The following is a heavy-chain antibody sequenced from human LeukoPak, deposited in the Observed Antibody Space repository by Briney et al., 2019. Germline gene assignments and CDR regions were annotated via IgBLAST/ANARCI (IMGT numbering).Heavy chain of an antibody. CDR1: GFTFSSYW. D-gene: IGHD3-3*01. J-gene: IGHJ4*02. CDR2: IKQDGSER. V-gene: IGHV3-7*01. Sequence: GGSLRLSCAASGFTFSSYWMSWVRQAPGKGLEWVANIKQDGSERYYVDSVKGRFTISRDNAKNSLYLQMNSLRAEDTAVYYCARACLRFLEWLSRGDYYFDYWGQGTLVTVSS. CDR3: ARACLRFLEWLSRGDYYFDY.